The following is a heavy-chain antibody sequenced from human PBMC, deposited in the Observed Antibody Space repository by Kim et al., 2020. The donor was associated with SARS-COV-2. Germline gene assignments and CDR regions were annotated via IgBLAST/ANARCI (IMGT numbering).Heavy chain of an antibody. D-gene: IGHD6-19*01. CDR1: GDSISSSRYY. V-gene: IGHV4-39*01. CDR2: IYYSGGT. J-gene: IGHJ4*02. Sequence: SETLSLTCAVSGDSISSSRYYWGWIRQPPGKGLEWIGSIYYSGGTYYNPSLKSRVTISVDTSKNQFSLKLRSVTAADTAVYYCARIRIAVAGSDYWGQGT. CDR3: ARIRIAVAGSDY.